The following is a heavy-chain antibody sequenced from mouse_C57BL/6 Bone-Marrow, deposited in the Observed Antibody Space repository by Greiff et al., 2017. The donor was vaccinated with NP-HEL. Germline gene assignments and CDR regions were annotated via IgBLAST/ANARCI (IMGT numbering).Heavy chain of an antibody. CDR3: AREYWYYFDY. CDR1: GYTFTSYW. D-gene: IGHD5-2*01. V-gene: IGHV1-69*01. CDR2: IDPSDSYT. Sequence: QVQLQQPGAELVMPGASVKLSCKASGYTFTSYWMHWVKQRPGQGLEWIGEIDPSDSYTNYNQKFKGKSTLTVDKSSSTAYMQLSSLTSEDSAVYYCAREYWYYFDYWGQGTTLPVSS. J-gene: IGHJ2*01.